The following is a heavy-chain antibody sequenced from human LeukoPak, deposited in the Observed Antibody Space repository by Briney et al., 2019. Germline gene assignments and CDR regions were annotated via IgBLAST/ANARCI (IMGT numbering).Heavy chain of an antibody. CDR3: ARGLGFIPHSSGWSS. V-gene: IGHV4-34*01. CDR2: INHSGST. J-gene: IGHJ4*02. CDR1: GGSFSGYY. Sequence: TSETLSLTCAVCGGSFSGYYWSWIRQPPGKGLEWIGEINHSGSTNYNPSLKSRVTISVDTSKNQFSLKLSSVTAADTAVYYCARGLGFIPHSSGWSSWGQGTLVTVSS. D-gene: IGHD6-19*01.